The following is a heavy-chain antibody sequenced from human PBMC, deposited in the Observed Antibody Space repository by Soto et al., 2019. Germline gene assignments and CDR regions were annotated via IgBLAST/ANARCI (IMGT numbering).Heavy chain of an antibody. J-gene: IGHJ4*02. V-gene: IGHV1-3*05. Sequence: QVQLVQSGAEEKKPGASVKVSCKASGYTFTSYAMHWVRQSPGQRLEWMGWINAGNGNTKYSQKFQGRVTITRDTSESTAYMELSSLRSEDTAVYYCARGRWEQWLVDYWGQGTLVTVSS. CDR3: ARGRWEQWLVDY. CDR1: GYTFTSYA. CDR2: INAGNGNT. D-gene: IGHD6-19*01.